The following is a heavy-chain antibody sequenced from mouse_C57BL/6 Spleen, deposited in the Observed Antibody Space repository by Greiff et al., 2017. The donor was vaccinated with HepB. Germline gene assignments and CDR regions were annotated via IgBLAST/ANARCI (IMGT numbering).Heavy chain of an antibody. D-gene: IGHD1-1*01. Sequence: QVQLQHPGAELVKPGASVKLSCKASGYTFTSYWMHWVKQRPGRGLEWIGRIDPNSGGTKYNEKFKSKATLTVDKPSSTAYMQLSSLTSEDSAVYYCANYYGTSYYYAMDYWGQGTSVTVSS. CDR3: ANYYGTSYYYAMDY. CDR1: GYTFTSYW. V-gene: IGHV1-72*01. J-gene: IGHJ4*01. CDR2: IDPNSGGT.